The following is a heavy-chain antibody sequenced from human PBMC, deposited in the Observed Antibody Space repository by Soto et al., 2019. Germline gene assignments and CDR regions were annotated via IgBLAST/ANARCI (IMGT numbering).Heavy chain of an antibody. Sequence: GESLKTSCKGSAYSFTSYWIGWVRQMPGKGLVWMGIIYPGDSDTRYSPSFQGQVTISADKSISTAYLQWSSLKASDTAMYYCARAIAVAGTPYYGMDVWGQGTTVTV. CDR1: AYSFTSYW. J-gene: IGHJ6*02. D-gene: IGHD6-19*01. V-gene: IGHV5-51*01. CDR2: IYPGDSDT. CDR3: ARAIAVAGTPYYGMDV.